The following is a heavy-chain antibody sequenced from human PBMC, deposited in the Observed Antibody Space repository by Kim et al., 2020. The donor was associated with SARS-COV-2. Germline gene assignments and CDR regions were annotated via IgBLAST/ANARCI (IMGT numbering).Heavy chain of an antibody. CDR1: GYTFTSYA. D-gene: IGHD3-3*01. Sequence: ASVKVSCKASGYTFTSYAMNWVRQAPGQGLEWMGWINTNTGNPTYAQGFTGRFVFSLDTSVSTAYLQISSLKAEDTAVYYCARGFRHRLLHRVYWFDPWGQGTLVTVSS. V-gene: IGHV7-4-1*02. CDR2: INTNTGNP. CDR3: ARGFRHRLLHRVYWFDP. J-gene: IGHJ5*02.